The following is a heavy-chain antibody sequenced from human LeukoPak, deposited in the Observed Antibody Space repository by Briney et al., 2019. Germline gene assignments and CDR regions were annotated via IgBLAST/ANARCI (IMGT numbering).Heavy chain of an antibody. J-gene: IGHJ4*02. D-gene: IGHD4-17*01. Sequence: GGSLRLSCAASGFTFSSYGMHWVRQAPGKGLEWVAFISYDESSKYYADSVKGRFTISRDNSKNTLYLQMNSLRAEDTAVYYCAKGGASVTRYVDYWGQGTLVTVSS. CDR3: AKGGASVTRYVDY. CDR1: GFTFSSYG. CDR2: ISYDESSK. V-gene: IGHV3-30*02.